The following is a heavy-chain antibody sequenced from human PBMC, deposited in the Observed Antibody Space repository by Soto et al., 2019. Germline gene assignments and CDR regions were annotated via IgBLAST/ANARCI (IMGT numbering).Heavy chain of an antibody. CDR1: GFTFGKYY. Sequence: EVQLVESGGGLVQPGGSLRLSCAASGFTFGKYYMTWVRQAPGKGPEWVANIKPDGSEQYYVDSVKGRFTISRNNANNSLYLQMNSRRAEDTAVYCCARGNCNYCYGFDVWGQGTTVTVSS. J-gene: IGHJ6*02. CDR3: ARGNCNYCYGFDV. V-gene: IGHV3-7*01. CDR2: IKPDGSEQ. D-gene: IGHD1-20*01.